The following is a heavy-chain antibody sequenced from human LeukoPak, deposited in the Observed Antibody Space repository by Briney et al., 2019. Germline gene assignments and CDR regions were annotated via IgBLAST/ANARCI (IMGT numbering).Heavy chain of an antibody. CDR3: ARGAPNNDY. Sequence: SETLSLTCAVYGGSFSGYYWSWIRQPPGEGLEWIGEINHSGSTNYNPSLKSRVTISVDTSKNQFSLKLSSVTAADTAVYYCARGAPNNDYWGQGTLVTVSS. D-gene: IGHD2-8*01. CDR2: INHSGST. J-gene: IGHJ4*02. CDR1: GGSFSGYY. V-gene: IGHV4-34*01.